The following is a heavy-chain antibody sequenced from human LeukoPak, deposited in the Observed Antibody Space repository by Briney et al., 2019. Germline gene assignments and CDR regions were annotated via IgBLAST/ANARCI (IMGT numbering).Heavy chain of an antibody. J-gene: IGHJ4*02. Sequence: SVKVSCKAPGGTFISYAISWVRQAPGQGLEWMGGIIPIFGTANYAQKFQGRVTITTDESTSTAYMRLSSLRSEDTAVYYCARNGKGSGYTLDYWGQGTLVTVPS. CDR2: IIPIFGTA. CDR1: GGTFISYA. V-gene: IGHV1-69*05. CDR3: ARNGKGSGYTLDY. D-gene: IGHD5-12*01.